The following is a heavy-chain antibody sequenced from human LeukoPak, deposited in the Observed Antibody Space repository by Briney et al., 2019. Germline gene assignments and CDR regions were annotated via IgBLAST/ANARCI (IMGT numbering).Heavy chain of an antibody. V-gene: IGHV3-21*01. Sequence: GGSLRLSCAASGFTFSSYSMNWVRQAPGKGLEWVSSISSSSSYIYYADSVKGRLTISRDNAKNSLYLQMNSLRAEDTAVYYCARVVPAAGGDYWGQGTLVTVSS. CDR1: GFTFSSYS. J-gene: IGHJ4*02. CDR2: ISSSSSYI. D-gene: IGHD2-2*01. CDR3: ARVVPAAGGDY.